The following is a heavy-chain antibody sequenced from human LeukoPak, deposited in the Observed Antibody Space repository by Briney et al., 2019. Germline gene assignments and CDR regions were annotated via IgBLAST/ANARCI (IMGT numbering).Heavy chain of an antibody. J-gene: IGHJ4*02. Sequence: SETLSLTCAVYGGSFSGYYWSWIRQPPGKGLEWIGEINHSGSTNYNPSLKSRVTISVDTSKNQFSLKLSSVTAADTAVYYCARGLWIFGVVTHFDSWGQGTLVTVSS. CDR2: INHSGST. D-gene: IGHD3-3*01. CDR1: GGSFSGYY. V-gene: IGHV4-34*01. CDR3: ARGLWIFGVVTHFDS.